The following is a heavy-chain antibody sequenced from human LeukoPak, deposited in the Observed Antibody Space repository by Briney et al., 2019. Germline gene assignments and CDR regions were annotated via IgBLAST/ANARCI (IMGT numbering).Heavy chain of an antibody. CDR1: GFTFSSYA. Sequence: GGSLRLSCAASGFTFSSYAMSWVRQAPGKGLEWVSAISGSGGSTYYADSVKGRFTISRDNSKNTLYLQMNSPRAEDTAVYYCANLDYGDYSSDYWGQGTLVTVSS. J-gene: IGHJ4*02. CDR3: ANLDYGDYSSDY. V-gene: IGHV3-23*01. CDR2: ISGSGGST. D-gene: IGHD4-17*01.